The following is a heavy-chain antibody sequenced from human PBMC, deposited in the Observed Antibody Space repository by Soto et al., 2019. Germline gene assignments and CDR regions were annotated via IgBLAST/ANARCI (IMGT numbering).Heavy chain of an antibody. D-gene: IGHD4-17*01. J-gene: IGHJ6*02. CDR3: ARPLDYGGNSPGMDV. CDR2: ISGSSSYI. Sequence: EVQLLESGGGLVQPGGSLRLSCAASGFTFSSYAVSWVRQAPGKGPEWISSISGSSSYIYYADSVKGRFTISRDNAKNSLYLQMNSLRVEDTAVYYCARPLDYGGNSPGMDVWGQGTTVTVSS. V-gene: IGHV3-21*01. CDR1: GFTFSSYA.